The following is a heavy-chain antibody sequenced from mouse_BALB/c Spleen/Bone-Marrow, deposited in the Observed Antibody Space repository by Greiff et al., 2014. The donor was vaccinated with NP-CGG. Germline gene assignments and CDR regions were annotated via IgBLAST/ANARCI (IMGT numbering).Heavy chain of an antibody. Sequence: QVQLQQSGPGLVAPSQSLSITCTVSGFSLTSNGVHWVRQPPGKGLEWLGVIWTGGSTNYISALMSRLSISKDNSKSQVFLKMNSLQTDDTAMYYCARGAYYRFFDYWGQGTTLTVST. CDR3: ARGAYYRFFDY. CDR2: IWTGGST. J-gene: IGHJ2*01. CDR1: GFSLTSNG. D-gene: IGHD2-14*01. V-gene: IGHV2-9*02.